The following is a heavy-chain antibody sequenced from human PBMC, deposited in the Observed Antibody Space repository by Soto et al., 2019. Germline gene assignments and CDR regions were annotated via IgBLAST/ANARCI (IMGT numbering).Heavy chain of an antibody. Sequence: ASVKVSCKASGYTFTSYDINWVRQATGQGLEWMGWMNPNSGNTGYAQKFQGRVTMTRNTSISTAYMELSSLRSEDTAVYYCASRIAAAGTSLFDYWGQGTLVTVSS. D-gene: IGHD6-13*01. CDR2: MNPNSGNT. J-gene: IGHJ4*02. CDR1: GYTFTSYD. CDR3: ASRIAAAGTSLFDY. V-gene: IGHV1-8*01.